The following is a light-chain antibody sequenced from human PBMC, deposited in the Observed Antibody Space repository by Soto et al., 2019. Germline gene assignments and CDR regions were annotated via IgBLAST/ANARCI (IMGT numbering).Light chain of an antibody. V-gene: IGLV1-51*02. Sequence: QSVLTQPPSVSAAPGQKVTISCSGSSSNIGNNNVSWYQQLPGTAPKILIYESNKRPSGIPDRFSGSKSGTSATLGITGLQTGDEADYYCGTWDSSLSAYVFGTGTKVTVL. CDR1: SSNIGNNN. CDR3: GTWDSSLSAYV. CDR2: ESN. J-gene: IGLJ1*01.